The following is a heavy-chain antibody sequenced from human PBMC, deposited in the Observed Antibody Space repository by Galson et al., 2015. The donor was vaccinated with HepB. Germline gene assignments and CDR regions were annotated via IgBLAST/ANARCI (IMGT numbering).Heavy chain of an antibody. D-gene: IGHD5-24*01. J-gene: IGHJ4*02. V-gene: IGHV3-53*01. CDR1: GFTVNSNY. CDR3: AIGIEMVTIADY. Sequence: SLRLSCAASGFTVNSNYMSWVRLTPGRGLEWVPAIEGTGRTDYADSVEGRFTISRDNSKNTLYLQMNSLRAEDTAVYYCAIGIEMVTIADYWGLGTLVTVSP. CDR2: IEGTGRT.